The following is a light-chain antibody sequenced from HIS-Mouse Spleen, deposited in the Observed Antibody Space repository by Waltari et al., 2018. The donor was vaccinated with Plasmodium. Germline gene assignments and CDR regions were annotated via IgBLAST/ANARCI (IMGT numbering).Light chain of an antibody. Sequence: ERATLSCRASQSVSSNLAWYQQKPGQAPRLLIYGASTRATGIPARFSGSGSGTEFTLTISSLQSEDFAVYYCQQYNNWPPLTFGGGTKVEIK. V-gene: IGKV3-15*01. CDR1: QSVSSN. J-gene: IGKJ4*01. CDR3: QQYNNWPPLT. CDR2: GAS.